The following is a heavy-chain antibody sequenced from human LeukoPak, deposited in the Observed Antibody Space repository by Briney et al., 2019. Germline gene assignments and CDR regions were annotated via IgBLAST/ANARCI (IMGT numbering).Heavy chain of an antibody. D-gene: IGHD3-16*01. V-gene: IGHV4-39*01. CDR1: GGSISSRSYY. CDR3: ARHEVVWGAPYYFDY. Sequence: SETLSLTCTVSGGSISSRSYYWGWIRQPPGKGLEWIGSIYYSGRTYYNPSLKSRVTISVDTSKNQFSLKLSSVTAADTAVYYCARHEVVWGAPYYFDYWGQGTLVTVSS. CDR2: IYYSGRT. J-gene: IGHJ4*02.